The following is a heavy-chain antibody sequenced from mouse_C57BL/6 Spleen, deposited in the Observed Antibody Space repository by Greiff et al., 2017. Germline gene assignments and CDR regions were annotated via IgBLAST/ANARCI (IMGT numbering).Heavy chain of an antibody. Sequence: QVQLQQPGAELVKPGASVKMSCKASGYTFTSYWITWVKQRPGQGLEWIGDIYPGSGSTNYNEKFKSKAPLTVDTSSSTAYMQLSSLTSEDSAVYYCARDTTVVAHWYFDVWGTGTTVTVSS. CDR2: IYPGSGST. V-gene: IGHV1-55*01. D-gene: IGHD1-1*01. CDR1: GYTFTSYW. J-gene: IGHJ1*03. CDR3: ARDTTVVAHWYFDV.